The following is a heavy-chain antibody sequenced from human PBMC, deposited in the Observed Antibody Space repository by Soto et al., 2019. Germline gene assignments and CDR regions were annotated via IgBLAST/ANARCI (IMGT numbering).Heavy chain of an antibody. CDR1: GGRISSGALY. CDR2: IYYSGSN. CDR3: CGASGWGRNRTSYLVS. D-gene: IGHD3-10*01. J-gene: IGHJ4*02. Sequence: SLRLSCVVSGGRISSGALYWSWMPQRKGQGLESFGYIYYSGSNYSDSSLKSRISMSVDTYKNQFSLKIRSVTAADTSVYSCCGASGWGRNRTSYLVSWGQGAQVTVSS. V-gene: IGHV4-31*02.